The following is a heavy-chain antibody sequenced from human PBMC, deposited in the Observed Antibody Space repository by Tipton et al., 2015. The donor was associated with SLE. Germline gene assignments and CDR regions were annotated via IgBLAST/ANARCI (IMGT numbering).Heavy chain of an antibody. CDR2: IYQSGST. CDR3: ARDWYYYGSESNWFDP. J-gene: IGHJ5*02. CDR1: GYSISSGSY. V-gene: IGHV4-38-2*02. D-gene: IGHD3-10*01. Sequence: TLSLTCAVSGYSISSGSYWGWIRQSPGKGLEWIGSIYQSGSTYYNSSLKSRVTISVDTSKNQFSLKLSSVTAADTAVYYCARDWYYYGSESNWFDPWGQGTLVTVSS.